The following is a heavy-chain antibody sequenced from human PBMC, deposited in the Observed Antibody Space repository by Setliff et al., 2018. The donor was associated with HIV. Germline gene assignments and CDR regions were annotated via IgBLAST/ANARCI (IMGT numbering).Heavy chain of an antibody. CDR3: ARDPTITMTTPGYFDY. Sequence: VSCKASGGTFSRNAISWVRQAPGQGLEWMGRIIPIFGTANYAQKFQGRVTITADKSTSTAYMELSSLRSEDTAVYYCARDPTITMTTPGYFDYWGQGTLVTVSS. CDR1: GGTFSRNA. CDR2: IIPIFGTA. J-gene: IGHJ4*02. V-gene: IGHV1-69*06. D-gene: IGHD5-12*01.